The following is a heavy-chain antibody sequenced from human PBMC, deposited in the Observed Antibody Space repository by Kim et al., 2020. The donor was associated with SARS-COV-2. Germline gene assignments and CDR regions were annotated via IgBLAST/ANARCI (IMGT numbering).Heavy chain of an antibody. CDR3: AKDLGASGWYVGLDS. CDR2: LSASSGRI. Sequence: GGSLRLSCEASGFTFGDYAMHWVRQAPGKGLEWVAGLSASSGRIGYAESVKGRFIISRDDAKKSVYLQMTSLTTDDTALYYCAKDLGASGWYVGLDSWGQGTRVNVSS. J-gene: IGHJ5*01. CDR1: GFTFGDYA. V-gene: IGHV3-9*01. D-gene: IGHD6-19*01.